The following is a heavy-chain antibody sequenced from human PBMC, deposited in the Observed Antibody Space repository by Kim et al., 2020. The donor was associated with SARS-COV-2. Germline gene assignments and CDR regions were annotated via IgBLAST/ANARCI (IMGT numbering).Heavy chain of an antibody. J-gene: IGHJ5*02. CDR3: ARTKDTYSSSWYGLGNWFDP. V-gene: IGHV4-39*01. CDR1: GGSISSSSYY. CDR2: IYDSGST. D-gene: IGHD6-13*01. Sequence: SETLSLTCTVSGGSISSSSYYWGWIRQPPGKGLEWIGSIYDSGSTYYNPSLKSRVTISVYTSKNQFSLKLSSVTAADTAVYYCARTKDTYSSSWYGLGNWFDPWGQGTLVTVSS.